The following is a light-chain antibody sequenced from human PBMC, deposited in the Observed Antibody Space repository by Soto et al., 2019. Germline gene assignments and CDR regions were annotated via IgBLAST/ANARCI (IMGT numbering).Light chain of an antibody. CDR2: DVS. CDR1: SSDVGGYNY. Sequence: QSALTQPRSVSGSPGQSVTISCTGTSSDVGGYNYVSWYQQHPGKAPKLMIYDVSKRPSWVADRFSGSKSGNTASLTISGLQAEDEADYYCCSYAGSYTDVFGTGTKVTV. V-gene: IGLV2-11*01. CDR3: CSYAGSYTDV. J-gene: IGLJ1*01.